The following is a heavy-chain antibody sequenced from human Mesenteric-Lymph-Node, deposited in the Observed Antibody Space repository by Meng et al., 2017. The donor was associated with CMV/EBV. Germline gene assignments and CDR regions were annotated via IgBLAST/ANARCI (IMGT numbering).Heavy chain of an antibody. V-gene: IGHV1-58*01. J-gene: IGHJ6*02. CDR3: AADAVTTSIYYYGMDV. D-gene: IGHD4-11*01. Sequence: SVKVSCKASGFTFISSAVQWVRQARGQRLEWIGWIVVGSGNTNYAQKFQERVTITRDMSTSTAYMELSSLRSEDTAVYYCAADAVTTSIYYYGMDVWGQGATVTVSS. CDR1: GFTFISSA. CDR2: IVVGSGNT.